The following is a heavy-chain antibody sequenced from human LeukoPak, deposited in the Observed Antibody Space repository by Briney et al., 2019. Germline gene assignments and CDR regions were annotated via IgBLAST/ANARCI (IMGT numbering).Heavy chain of an antibody. J-gene: IGHJ3*02. CDR3: ARDPTQRESAFDI. V-gene: IGHV1-3*01. CDR1: GYTFTSYA. Sequence: GASVKVSFKASGYTFTSYAMHWVRQAPGQRLEWMGWINAGNGNTKYSQKFQGRVTITRGTSAITAYMELSSLRSEDTAVYYCARDPTQRESAFDIWGQGTMVTVSS. CDR2: INAGNGNT.